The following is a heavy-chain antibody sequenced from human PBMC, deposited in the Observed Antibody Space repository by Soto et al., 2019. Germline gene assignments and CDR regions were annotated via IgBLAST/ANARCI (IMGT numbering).Heavy chain of an antibody. D-gene: IGHD6-6*01. CDR1: SGSFSCYY. Sequence: PSETLSLTCSIYSGSFSCYYWSWIRQPPGKGLEWIGEISQSGNTNYSPSLKSRVSISIDTSKKQFSLNLASVSAADTAVYYCARAPKVSGSSQTRPDFWGQGTLVTV. CDR2: ISQSGNT. CDR3: ARAPKVSGSSQTRPDF. J-gene: IGHJ4*02. V-gene: IGHV4-34*01.